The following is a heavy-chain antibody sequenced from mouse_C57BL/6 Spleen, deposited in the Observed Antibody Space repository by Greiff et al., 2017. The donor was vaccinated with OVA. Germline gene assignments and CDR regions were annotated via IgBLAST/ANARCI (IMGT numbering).Heavy chain of an antibody. Sequence: VKLQQSGAELVKPGASVKISCKASGYAFSSYWMNWVKQRPGKGLEWIGQIYPGDGDTNYNGKFKGKATLTADKSSSTAYMQLSSLTSEDSAVYFCARWDSSSYFDYWGQGTTLTVSS. CDR3: ARWDSSSYFDY. CDR2: IYPGDGDT. V-gene: IGHV1-80*01. J-gene: IGHJ2*01. CDR1: GYAFSSYW. D-gene: IGHD1-1*01.